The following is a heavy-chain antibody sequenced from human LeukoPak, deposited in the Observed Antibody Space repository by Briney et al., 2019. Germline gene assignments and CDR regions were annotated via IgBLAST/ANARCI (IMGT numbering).Heavy chain of an antibody. V-gene: IGHV3-7*01. Sequence: PGGSLRLSCAASGFTFSTYWMSWVRQTPGEGLEWVANIKQDGSEKYYVDSVKGRFTISRDNAKNSLYLQMNSLRAEDTAVYYCATYFGSETYYIPYNYHYMDVWGKGTTVTVSS. J-gene: IGHJ6*03. D-gene: IGHD3-10*01. CDR3: ATYFGSETYYIPYNYHYMDV. CDR1: GFTFSTYW. CDR2: IKQDGSEK.